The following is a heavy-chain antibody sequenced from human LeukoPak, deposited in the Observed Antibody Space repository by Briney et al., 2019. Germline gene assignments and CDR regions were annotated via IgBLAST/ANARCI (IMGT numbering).Heavy chain of an antibody. Sequence: SETLSLTCAVYIESSSGYYWTWIRQPPGKGLEWIGETTHSGSTNYNPSLKSRVTISVDTSKNQFSLKLSSLIAADTAVYYCARARGDLSLDYWGRGTPVTVSS. V-gene: IGHV4-34*01. CDR2: TTHSGST. CDR3: ARARGDLSLDY. J-gene: IGHJ4*02. CDR1: IESSSGYY. D-gene: IGHD2-21*02.